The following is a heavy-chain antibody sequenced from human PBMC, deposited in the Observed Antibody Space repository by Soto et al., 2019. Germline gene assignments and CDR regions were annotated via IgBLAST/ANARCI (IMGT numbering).Heavy chain of an antibody. D-gene: IGHD1-7*01. CDR3: ASQLRSKTKVKSGFDY. J-gene: IGHJ4*02. CDR1: GFTFSSYW. CDR2: INSDGSST. Sequence: PGGSLRLSCAASGFTFSSYWMHWVRQAPGKGLVWVSRINSDGSSTSYADSVKGRFTISRDNAKNTLYLQMNSLRAEDTAVYYCASQLRSKTKVKSGFDYWGQGTLVTVSS. V-gene: IGHV3-74*01.